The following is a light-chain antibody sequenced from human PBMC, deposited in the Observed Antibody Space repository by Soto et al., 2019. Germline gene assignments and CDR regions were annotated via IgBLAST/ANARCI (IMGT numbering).Light chain of an antibody. CDR3: QSYDSSLSGWL. V-gene: IGLV1-40*01. J-gene: IGLJ3*02. CDR1: SGYD. Sequence: QLVLTQPPSVSGAPGQRVTISCTGSSGYDVHWYQQLPGIAPKLLIYGNSNRPPGVPDRFSGSKSGTSASLAITGLQAEDEADYYCQSYDSSLSGWLFGGGTKLTVL. CDR2: GNS.